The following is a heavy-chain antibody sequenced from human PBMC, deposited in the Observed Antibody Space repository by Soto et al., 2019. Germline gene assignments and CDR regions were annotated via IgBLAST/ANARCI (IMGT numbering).Heavy chain of an antibody. Sequence: PSETLSLTCTVSGGSLSSAYWSWIRQPPGEGLEWIGYVYYSGSTKYNPSLKSRVTISVDTSKKQFSLNLSSVTAADTAVYYCARGPGGSLTYYFGSWGQGTLVTVSS. D-gene: IGHD3-16*01. CDR3: ARGPGGSLTYYFGS. J-gene: IGHJ4*02. CDR1: GGSLSSAY. CDR2: VYYSGST. V-gene: IGHV4-59*01.